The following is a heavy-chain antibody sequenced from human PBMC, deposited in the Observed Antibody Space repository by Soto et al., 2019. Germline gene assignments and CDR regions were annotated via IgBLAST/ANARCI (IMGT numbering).Heavy chain of an antibody. V-gene: IGHV3-11*05. D-gene: IGHD3-10*01. CDR3: ARGVRYYSSEKPANFDY. Sequence: QVQLLESGGGLVKPGGSLRLSFAASGFTSSDNYMSGIRQAPGKGLECVAYISVSSTYANYADSVEGRFTISRDNAENSLFLQMNSLRADDTAVYYCARGVRYYSSEKPANFDYWGQGALVTVSS. CDR1: GFTSSDNY. J-gene: IGHJ4*02. CDR2: ISVSSTYA.